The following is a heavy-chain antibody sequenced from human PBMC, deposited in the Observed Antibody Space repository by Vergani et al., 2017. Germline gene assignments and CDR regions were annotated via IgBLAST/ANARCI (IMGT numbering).Heavy chain of an antibody. V-gene: IGHV3-66*02. D-gene: IGHD6-13*01. Sequence: EVQLVESGGGLVQPGGSLRLSCAASGFTVSSNYMSWVRQAPGKGLEWGSVIYSGGSTYYADSVKGRFTISRDNSKNTLYLQMNSLRAEDTAVYYCARPRPDIAAAVTGYYFDYWGQGTLVTVSS. CDR3: ARPRPDIAAAVTGYYFDY. CDR1: GFTVSSNY. J-gene: IGHJ4*02. CDR2: IYSGGST.